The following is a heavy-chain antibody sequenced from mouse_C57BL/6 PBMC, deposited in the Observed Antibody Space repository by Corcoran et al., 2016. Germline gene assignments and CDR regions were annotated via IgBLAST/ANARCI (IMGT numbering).Heavy chain of an antibody. CDR3: ARSPPLYYGSSYWYFDV. CDR2: INPNNGGT. CDR1: GYTFTDYN. Sequence: EVQLQQSGPELVKPGASVKIPCKASGYTFTDYNMDWVKQSHGKSLEWIGDINPNNGGTIYNQKFKGKATLTVDKSSSTAYMELRSLTSEDTAVYYCARSPPLYYGSSYWYFDVWGTGTTVTVSS. D-gene: IGHD1-1*01. V-gene: IGHV1-18*01. J-gene: IGHJ1*03.